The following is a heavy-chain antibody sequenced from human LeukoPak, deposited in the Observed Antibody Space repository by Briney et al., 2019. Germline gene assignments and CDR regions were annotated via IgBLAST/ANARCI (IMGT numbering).Heavy chain of an antibody. D-gene: IGHD5-24*01. CDR1: GGTFSSYA. V-gene: IGHV1-69*06. CDR3: ARGDGYNWGYDY. J-gene: IGHJ4*02. Sequence: SVKVSCKASGGTFSSYAISWVRQAPGQGLEWMGGIIPIFGTANYAQKFRGRVTITADKSTSTAYMELSSLRSEDTAVYYCARGDGYNWGYDYWGQGTLVTVSS. CDR2: IIPIFGTA.